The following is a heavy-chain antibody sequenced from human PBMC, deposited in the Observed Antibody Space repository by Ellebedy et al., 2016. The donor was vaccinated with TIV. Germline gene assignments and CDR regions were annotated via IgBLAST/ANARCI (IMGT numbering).Heavy chain of an antibody. CDR1: GYTFTSYG. J-gene: IGHJ4*02. CDR2: MNPNSGNT. Sequence: ASVKVSCKASGYTFTSYGISWVRQAPGQGLEWMGWMNPNSGNTGYAQKFQGRVTMTRNTSISTAYMELRSLRSDDTAVYYCARAGSGYDWLDFDYWGQGTLVTVSS. V-gene: IGHV1-8*02. CDR3: ARAGSGYDWLDFDY. D-gene: IGHD5-12*01.